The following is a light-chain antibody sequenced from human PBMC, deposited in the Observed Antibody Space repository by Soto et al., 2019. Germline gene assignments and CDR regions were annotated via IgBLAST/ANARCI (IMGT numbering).Light chain of an antibody. V-gene: IGKV1-5*03. CDR2: KGS. CDR1: QSISIW. J-gene: IGKJ3*01. Sequence: IQMTXXXXTLSSSVGDRVTITCRASQSISIWLAWYQQKPGKAPKLLIYKGSSLESGAPSRFSGSGSGTEFTLTISSLQPDDFATYYCQHYSSYPFTFGPGTKVDIK. CDR3: QHYSSYPFT.